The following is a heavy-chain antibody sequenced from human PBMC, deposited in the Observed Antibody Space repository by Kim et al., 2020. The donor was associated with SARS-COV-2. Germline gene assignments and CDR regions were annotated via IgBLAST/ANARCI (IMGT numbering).Heavy chain of an antibody. Sequence: SETLSLTCTVSGGSISSSSYYWVWMRQPPGKGLEWIGSIYYSGSTYYNPSLKSRVTISVDTSKNQFSLKLSSVTSADTAVYYCARVESPLPFGCGCVHYYYYRDVCGKGTTVTVSS. V-gene: IGHV4-39*01. CDR3: ARVESPLPFGCGCVHYYYYRDV. CDR2: IYYSGST. CDR1: GGSISSSSYY. J-gene: IGHJ6*03. D-gene: IGHD3-3*01.